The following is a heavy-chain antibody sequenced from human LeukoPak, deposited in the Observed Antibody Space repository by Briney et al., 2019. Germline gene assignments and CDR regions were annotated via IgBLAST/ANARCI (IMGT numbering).Heavy chain of an antibody. CDR2: IFHTGST. V-gene: IGHV4-30-2*01. J-gene: IGHJ4*02. CDR3: ARGRDSYGSGTYYFGY. Sequence: SETLSLTCVVSGGSISSGGYSWRWIRQPPGKGLEWIGYIFHTGSTFYNPSLKSRIAISGDRSKNQFSLKLSSVTAADTAVYYCARGRDSYGSGTYYFGYWGQGTLVTVSS. CDR1: GGSISSGGYS. D-gene: IGHD3-10*01.